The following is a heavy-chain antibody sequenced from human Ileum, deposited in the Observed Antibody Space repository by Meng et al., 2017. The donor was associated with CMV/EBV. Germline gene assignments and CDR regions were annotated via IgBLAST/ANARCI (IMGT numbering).Heavy chain of an antibody. V-gene: IGHV3-30-3*01. D-gene: IGHD1-26*01. Sequence: GGSLRLSCAASGFTFSSYAMHWVRQAPGKGLEWVAVISYDGSNKYYADSVKGRFTISRDNAKNTLYLQMNSLRAEDTAVYYCARDSGYSGSDLDYWGQGTLVTVSS. CDR2: ISYDGSNK. CDR3: ARDSGYSGSDLDY. J-gene: IGHJ4*02. CDR1: GFTFSSYA.